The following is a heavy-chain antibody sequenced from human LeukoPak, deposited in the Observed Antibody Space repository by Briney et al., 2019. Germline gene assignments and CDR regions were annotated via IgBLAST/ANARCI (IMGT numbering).Heavy chain of an antibody. CDR1: DGSISSNNYY. V-gene: IGHV4-39*01. D-gene: IGHD6-19*01. CDR2: RFYTGRT. CDR3: ARHLAVAGTGYNWFDP. Sequence: SETLSLTCTVSDGSISSNNYYWGWIRPPPGKGLEWIGSRFYTGRTYYNPSLQSRVIISVDTSKNQFSLRLSSVTAADTAVYHCARHLAVAGTGYNWFDPWGQGTQVTVSS. J-gene: IGHJ5*02.